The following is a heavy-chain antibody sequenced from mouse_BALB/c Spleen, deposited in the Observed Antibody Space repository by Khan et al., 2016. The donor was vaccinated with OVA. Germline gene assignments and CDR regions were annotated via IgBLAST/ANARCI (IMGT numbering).Heavy chain of an antibody. J-gene: IGHJ2*01. Sequence: VELVESGAELAKPGASVKMSCKASGYTFTTYWMHWVKQRPGQGLEWIGYINPTSGYPDYNEKFKDRATLSADTSSSTAYMQLSSLTSDDSAVYYCTRDRIDYWGQGTTVTVSS. CDR3: TRDRIDY. V-gene: IGHV1-7*01. CDR1: GYTFTTYW. CDR2: INPTSGYP.